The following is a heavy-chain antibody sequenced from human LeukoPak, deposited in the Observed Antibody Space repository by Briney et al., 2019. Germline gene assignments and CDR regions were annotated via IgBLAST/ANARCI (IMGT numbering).Heavy chain of an antibody. D-gene: IGHD3-9*01. CDR1: GFTFSSYA. CDR2: ISYDGSNK. V-gene: IGHV3-30-3*01. Sequence: GGSLRLSCAASGFTFSSYAMHWVRQAPGKGLEWVAVISYDGSNKYYADSVKGRFTISRDNSKNTLYLQMNSLRAEDTGVYYCARDTDYDILTGYCDYWGQGTLVTVSS. CDR3: ARDTDYDILTGYCDY. J-gene: IGHJ4*02.